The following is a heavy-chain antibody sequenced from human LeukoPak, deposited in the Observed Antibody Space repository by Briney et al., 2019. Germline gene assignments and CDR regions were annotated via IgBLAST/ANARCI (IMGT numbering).Heavy chain of an antibody. Sequence: GESLKISCKGSGYSFTSYWNGWVRQMPGKGLESMGIIFPGDSDLRYSPSFRGQVTISADKSISTAYLQWSTLKTSDTAMYYCARLECSSTACPFDYWGHGTLVTVSS. J-gene: IGHJ4*01. CDR3: ARLECSSTACPFDY. CDR1: GYSFTSYW. CDR2: IFPGDSDL. V-gene: IGHV5-51*01. D-gene: IGHD2-2*01.